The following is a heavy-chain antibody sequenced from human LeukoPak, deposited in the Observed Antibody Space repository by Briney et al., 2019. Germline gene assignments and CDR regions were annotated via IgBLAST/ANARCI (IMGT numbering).Heavy chain of an antibody. CDR3: ARGRPGSGWSFDY. D-gene: IGHD6-19*01. V-gene: IGHV1-46*01. CDR2: INPSGGTT. CDR1: GYTFTTYY. Sequence: ASVKVSCKASGYTFTTYYMHWVRQAPGQGLEWMGIINPSGGTTNYAQKFQGRVTMTRDTSTPTVYMELSSLRSEDTAVYYCARGRPGSGWSFDYWGQGTLVTVSS. J-gene: IGHJ4*02.